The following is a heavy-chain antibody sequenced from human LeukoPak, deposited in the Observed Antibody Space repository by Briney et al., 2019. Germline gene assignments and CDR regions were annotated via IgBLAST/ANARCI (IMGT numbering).Heavy chain of an antibody. CDR1: GSSFTSYW. CDR2: ISAYNGNT. D-gene: IGHD5-18*01. V-gene: IGHV1-18*04. Sequence: GESLKISCWDSGSSFTSYWIGWVRQAPGQGLEWMGWISAYNGNTNYAQKLQGRVTMTTDTSTSTAYMELRSLRSDDTAVYYCARDHTGYSYGLLPYYYYYYYMDVWGKGTTVTVSS. J-gene: IGHJ6*03. CDR3: ARDHTGYSYGLLPYYYYYYYMDV.